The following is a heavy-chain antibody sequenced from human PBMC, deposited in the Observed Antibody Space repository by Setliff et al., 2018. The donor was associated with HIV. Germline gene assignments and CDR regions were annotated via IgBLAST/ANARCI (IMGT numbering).Heavy chain of an antibody. CDR3: ARASSRLNCSGGSCYRAPYAFDI. CDR2: IYTSGST. Sequence: PSETLSLTCTVSGGSISSYYWSWIRQPPGKGLEWIGYIYTSGSTNYNPSLKSRVTISVDTSKNQFSLKLSSVTAADTAVYYCARASSRLNCSGGSCYRAPYAFDIWGQGTMVTVSS. J-gene: IGHJ3*02. CDR1: GGSISSYY. D-gene: IGHD2-15*01. V-gene: IGHV4-4*08.